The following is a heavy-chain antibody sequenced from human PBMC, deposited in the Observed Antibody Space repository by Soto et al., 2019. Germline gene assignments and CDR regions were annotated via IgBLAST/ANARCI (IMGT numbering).Heavy chain of an antibody. CDR3: ARPREAGKNYYGVDV. V-gene: IGHV5-51*01. J-gene: IGHJ6*02. D-gene: IGHD6-19*01. CDR1: GDSFTSYW. Sequence: VESLKISCKGSGDSFTSYWSGWVRQMPGKGLEWMGIIYPGDSDTRYSPSFQGQVTISADKSISTAYLQWSSLKASDTAMYYCARPREAGKNYYGVDVWGQGTTVTVSS. CDR2: IYPGDSDT.